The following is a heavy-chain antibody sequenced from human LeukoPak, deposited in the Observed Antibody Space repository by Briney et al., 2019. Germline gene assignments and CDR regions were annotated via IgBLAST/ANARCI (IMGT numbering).Heavy chain of an antibody. D-gene: IGHD3-10*01. Sequence: GGSLRLSCAASGFTLRSFGMSWVRQAPGKGLEWVSYISSRSATIYYADSVKGRFTISRDNAKNSLYLQMNSLRAEDTAVYYCTTLMYYGSGSDYWGQGTLVTVSS. CDR2: ISSRSATI. CDR1: GFTLRSFG. J-gene: IGHJ4*02. V-gene: IGHV3-48*01. CDR3: TTLMYYGSGSDY.